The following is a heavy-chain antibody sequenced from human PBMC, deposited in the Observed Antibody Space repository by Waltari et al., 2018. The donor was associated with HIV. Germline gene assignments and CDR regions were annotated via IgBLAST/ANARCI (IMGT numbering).Heavy chain of an antibody. CDR3: VRDPLAYYDFWSAYYFGDD. CDR1: GFTFTTYG. Sequence: QVQLVESGGGVVQPGRSLRLSCAASGFTFTTYGLHWVRQAPDKGLEWVAFISFESSNQYYGDSVKGRFTISRDDSKNTLFLQMNSLSPEDTAMYYCVRDPLAYYDFWSAYYFGDDWGQGTLVTVSS. J-gene: IGHJ4*02. D-gene: IGHD3-3*01. CDR2: ISFESSNQ. V-gene: IGHV3-30*03.